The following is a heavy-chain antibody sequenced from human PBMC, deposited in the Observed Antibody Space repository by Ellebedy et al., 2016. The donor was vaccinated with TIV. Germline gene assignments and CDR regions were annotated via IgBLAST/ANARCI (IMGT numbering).Heavy chain of an antibody. V-gene: IGHV3-7*03. CDR1: GFTFSIYW. J-gene: IGHJ5*02. CDR3: ARDDWGTAGP. CDR2: TDHDGRVK. D-gene: IGHD3-9*01. Sequence: GESLKISCVTPGFTFSIYWLSWVRQAPGTGLEWVANTDHDGRVKFYVDSVEGRFTISRDNAKNSLYLQMNSLRAEETAVYSCARDDWGTAGPWGQGTLVTVSS.